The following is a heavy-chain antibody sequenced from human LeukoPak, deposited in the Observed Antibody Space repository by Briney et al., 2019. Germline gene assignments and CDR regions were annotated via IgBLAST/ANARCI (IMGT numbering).Heavy chain of an antibody. V-gene: IGHV1-2*02. CDR3: ARGYPLSTTAAGTYFQH. CDR2: INPKSGGT. D-gene: IGHD6-13*01. Sequence: ASVKVSCKASGYTFPDYYIHWVRQAPGQGLEWMGWINPKSGGTNYARMFQGRVTMTRDTSISTAYMELSRLRSDDTAVYYCARGYPLSTTAAGTYFQHWGQGTLVTVSS. J-gene: IGHJ1*01. CDR1: GYTFPDYY.